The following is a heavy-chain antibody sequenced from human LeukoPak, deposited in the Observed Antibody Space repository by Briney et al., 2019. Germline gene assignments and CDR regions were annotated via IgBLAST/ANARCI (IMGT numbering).Heavy chain of an antibody. CDR3: AKAHYYYGSGSLNTFDY. D-gene: IGHD3-10*01. J-gene: IGHJ4*02. Sequence: PGGSLRLSCAASGFTFSNYAMTWVRKAPGKGLEWVSAISGSGGSTYYADSVKGRSTISRDNSKNTVYLQMNSLRAEDTAVYYCAKAHYYYGSGSLNTFDYWGQGTLVTVSS. CDR1: GFTFSNYA. V-gene: IGHV3-23*01. CDR2: ISGSGGST.